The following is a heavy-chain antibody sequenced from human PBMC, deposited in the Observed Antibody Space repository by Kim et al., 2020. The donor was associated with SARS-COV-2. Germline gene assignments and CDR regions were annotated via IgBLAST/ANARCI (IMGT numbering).Heavy chain of an antibody. J-gene: IGHJ4*02. D-gene: IGHD2-8*01. Sequence: GALRLSCSASGFTFSTYAMYWVRQAPGKGLEYVSSISRSGRTIDYADSMKGRSTISRDNSKNMLYLQVSSLRPEDTAVYYCVKEVMPTSGTNYFDYWGQ. CDR2: ISRSGRTI. V-gene: IGHV3-64D*09. CDR3: VKEVMPTSGTNYFDY. CDR1: GFTFSTYA.